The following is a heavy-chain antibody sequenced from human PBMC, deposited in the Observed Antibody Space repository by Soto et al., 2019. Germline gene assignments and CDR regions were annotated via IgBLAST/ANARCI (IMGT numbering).Heavy chain of an antibody. D-gene: IGHD2-2*01. V-gene: IGHV1-69*11. Sequence: ASVKVSCKASGGTFGSYAISWVRQAPGQGLEWMGRIIPIPGTANYAQKFQGRVTIAADESTSTAYMELSSLRSEDTAVYYCARSQGSSTSLEIYYYYYYGMDVWGQGTTVTVSS. J-gene: IGHJ6*02. CDR1: GGTFGSYA. CDR2: IIPIPGTA. CDR3: ARSQGSSTSLEIYYYYYYGMDV.